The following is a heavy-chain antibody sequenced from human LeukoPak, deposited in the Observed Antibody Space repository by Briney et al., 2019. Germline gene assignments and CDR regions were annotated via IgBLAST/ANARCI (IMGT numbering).Heavy chain of an antibody. J-gene: IGHJ5*02. CDR1: GFTVSSNY. CDR3: GHFDLPHNWFDP. Sequence: PGGSLRLSCAASGFTVSSNYMSWVRQAPGKGLEWVSVFYSGGSTYYADSVKGRFTISRDNSKNTLYLQMNSLRAEDTAVYYCGHFDLPHNWFDPWGQGTLVTVSS. CDR2: FYSGGST. V-gene: IGHV3-53*01.